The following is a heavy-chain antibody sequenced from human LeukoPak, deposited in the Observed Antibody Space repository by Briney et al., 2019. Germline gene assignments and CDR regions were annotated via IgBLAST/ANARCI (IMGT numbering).Heavy chain of an antibody. D-gene: IGHD6-19*01. CDR3: AKSSGWFLGY. Sequence: GGSLRLSCGASGFTFSTYAMHWVRQAPGKGLEWVAVVWHDGRNIYYADSVKGRFTISRDNAKNSLYLQMNSLRDEDTAVYFCAKSSGWFLGYWGQGTLVTVSS. V-gene: IGHV3-33*06. CDR2: VWHDGRNI. CDR1: GFTFSTYA. J-gene: IGHJ4*02.